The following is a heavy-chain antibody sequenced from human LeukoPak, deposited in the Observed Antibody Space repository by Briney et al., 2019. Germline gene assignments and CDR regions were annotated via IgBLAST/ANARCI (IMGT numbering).Heavy chain of an antibody. CDR1: GFTFSSYA. V-gene: IGHV3-23*01. Sequence: GGSLRLSCEASGFTFSSYAMSWVRQAPGKGLEWVSVISGSGDSTYYAGSVKGRFTISRDNSKTTLYLQMNSLTAEATAVYHCARGENWQQLVQFWGQGTLVTVSS. CDR2: ISGSGDST. J-gene: IGHJ4*02. CDR3: ARGENWQQLVQF. D-gene: IGHD6-13*01.